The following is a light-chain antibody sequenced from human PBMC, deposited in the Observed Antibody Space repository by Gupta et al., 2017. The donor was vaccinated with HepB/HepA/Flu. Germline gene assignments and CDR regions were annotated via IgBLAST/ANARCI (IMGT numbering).Light chain of an antibody. CDR3: QQDDFTPRT. V-gene: IGKV4-1*01. Sequence: DIVMTQSPDSLAVSLGERATINCKSSQSLLYSSNNMNYLAWYQQKPGQPPKLLIKWASTRESGVPDRFSGSGSGTDFTLTISSLQAEDVAVYYCQQDDFTPRTFGQGTKVEIK. J-gene: IGKJ1*01. CDR2: WAS. CDR1: QSLLYSSNNMNY.